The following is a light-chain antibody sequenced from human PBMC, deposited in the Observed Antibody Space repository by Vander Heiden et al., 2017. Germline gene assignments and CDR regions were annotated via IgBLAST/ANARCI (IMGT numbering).Light chain of an antibody. CDR1: QSISNN. CDR2: DAS. V-gene: IGKV3-11*01. CDR3: QQHGNWPPIT. J-gene: IGKJ4*01. Sequence: EVVLTQSPATLSLSPGERAILSCRASQSISNNLAWYQQKPGQAPRLLISDASDRDTGIPVRFSGSGYGTDFTLTISSLEPEDFAVYYCQQHGNWPPITFGGGTKVDSK.